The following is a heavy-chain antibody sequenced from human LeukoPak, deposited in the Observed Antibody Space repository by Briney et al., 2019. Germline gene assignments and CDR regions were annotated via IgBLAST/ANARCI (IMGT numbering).Heavy chain of an antibody. CDR2: INLSGGST. D-gene: IGHD6-13*01. J-gene: IGHJ4*02. CDR1: GYTFTSYY. V-gene: IGHV1-46*01. CDR3: ARVGEGIAAAGIPDY. Sequence: ASVKVSCKASGYTFTSYYMHWVRQAPGQGLEWMGIINLSGGSTSYAQKFQGRVTMTRDMSTSTVYMELSRLRSDDTAVYYCARVGEGIAAAGIPDYWGQGTLVTVSS.